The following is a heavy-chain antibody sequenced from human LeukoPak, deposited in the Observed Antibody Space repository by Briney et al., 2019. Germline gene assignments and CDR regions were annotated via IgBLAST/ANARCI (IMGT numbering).Heavy chain of an antibody. CDR2: INPSGGST. CDR3: ARASSGYYSSAFDI. Sequence: ASVKVSCKASGYTFTSYYMHWVRQAPGQGLEWMGIINPSGGSTSYAQKFQGRVIMTRDTSISTANMELSRLRSDDTAVYYCARASSGYYSSAFDIWGQGTMVTVSS. J-gene: IGHJ3*02. CDR1: GYTFTSYY. V-gene: IGHV1-46*01. D-gene: IGHD3-22*01.